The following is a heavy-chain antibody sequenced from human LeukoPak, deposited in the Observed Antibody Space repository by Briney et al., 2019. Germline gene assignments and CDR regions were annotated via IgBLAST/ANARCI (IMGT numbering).Heavy chain of an antibody. CDR1: GDSVSSNSGS. CDR3: ARDGESYFDS. V-gene: IGHV6-1*01. D-gene: IGHD3-10*01. CDR2: TYYRSKWYT. Sequence: SQTLSLTCAISGDSVSSNSGSWNWIRQSPSRGLEWLGRTYYRSKWYTDYVVSVKSRITINPDTSKNQFSLQLNSVTPEDTAVYYCARDGESYFDSWGQGTLVTVSS. J-gene: IGHJ4*02.